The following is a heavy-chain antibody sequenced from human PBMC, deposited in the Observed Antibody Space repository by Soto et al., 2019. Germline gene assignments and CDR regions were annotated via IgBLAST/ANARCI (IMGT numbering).Heavy chain of an antibody. D-gene: IGHD3-9*01. J-gene: IGHJ3*02. Sequence: ASVKVSCKASGYTFTSYYMHWVRQAPGQGLEWMGIINPSGGSTSYAQKFQGRVTMTRDTSTSTVYMELSSLRSEDTAVYNCARSRYFDWLLYLDAFDIWGQGTMVTVSS. CDR2: INPSGGST. CDR1: GYTFTSYY. V-gene: IGHV1-46*01. CDR3: ARSRYFDWLLYLDAFDI.